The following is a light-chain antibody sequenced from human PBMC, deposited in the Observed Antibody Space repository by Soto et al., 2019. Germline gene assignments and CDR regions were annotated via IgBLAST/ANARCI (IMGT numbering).Light chain of an antibody. J-gene: IGLJ2*01. CDR2: GDN. CDR1: SSNIGSFYD. V-gene: IGLV1-40*01. CDR3: QSYDNSLNHVV. Sequence: QSVLTQPPSVSGAPGQRVTIPCTGSSSNIGSFYDVHWYQQLPGTVPKLLIHGDNNRPSGVPDRFSGSKSRTAASLAITGLQAEDEADYYCQSYDNSLNHVVFGGGTKLTVL.